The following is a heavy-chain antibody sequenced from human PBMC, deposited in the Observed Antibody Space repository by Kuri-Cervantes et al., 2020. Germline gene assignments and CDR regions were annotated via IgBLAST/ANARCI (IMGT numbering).Heavy chain of an antibody. CDR2: IKCDGSEK. CDR3: ARLPDLGGSLGY. D-gene: IGHD3-16*01. J-gene: IGHJ4*02. CDR1: GFTFSSSW. V-gene: IGHV3-52*01. Sequence: GGSLRLSCAASGFTFSSSWMHWVCQAPEKGLEWVADIKCDGSEKYYVDSVKGRFTISRDNAKNSLYLQMNSLRAEDTAVYYCARLPDLGGSLGYWGQGTLVTVSS.